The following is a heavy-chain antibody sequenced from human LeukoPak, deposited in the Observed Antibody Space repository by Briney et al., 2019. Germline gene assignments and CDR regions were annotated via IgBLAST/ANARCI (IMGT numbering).Heavy chain of an antibody. V-gene: IGHV5-51*01. CDR1: GYSFTSYW. Sequence: GESLKISCKGSGYSFTSYWIGWVRQMPGKGLEWMGIIYPGDSDTTYSPSFQGQVTISADKSISTAYLQWSSLKASDTAMYYCARGSPAAGNWFDPWGQGTLVTVSS. D-gene: IGHD6-13*01. CDR2: IYPGDSDT. CDR3: ARGSPAAGNWFDP. J-gene: IGHJ5*02.